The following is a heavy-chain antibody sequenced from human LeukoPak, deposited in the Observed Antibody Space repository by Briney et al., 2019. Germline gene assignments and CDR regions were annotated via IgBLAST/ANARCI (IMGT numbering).Heavy chain of an antibody. J-gene: IGHJ4*02. Sequence: GGSLRLSCAASGFTFSSYWMHWVRQAPGKGLMWVSRINSDGSITNYADSVKGRLTISRDNAKNTLYLQMNSLRAEDTAVYYCARVRATFSPHFDNWGQGTLVTVSS. CDR3: ARVRATFSPHFDN. CDR1: GFTFSSYW. D-gene: IGHD5-12*01. V-gene: IGHV3-74*01. CDR2: INSDGSIT.